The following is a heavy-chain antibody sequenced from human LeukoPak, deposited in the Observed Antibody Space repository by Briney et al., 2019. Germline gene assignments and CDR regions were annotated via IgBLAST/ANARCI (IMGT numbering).Heavy chain of an antibody. CDR3: AKARIQLWLLGY. V-gene: IGHV3-30*18. D-gene: IGHD5-18*01. J-gene: IGHJ4*02. CDR2: ISYDGSNK. Sequence: GRSLRLSCAASGFTFSSYGMHWVRQAPGKGLEWVAVISYDGSNKYYADSVKGRFTISRDNSKNTLYLQMNSLRAEDTAVYYCAKARIQLWLLGYWGQGTLVTVSS. CDR1: GFTFSSYG.